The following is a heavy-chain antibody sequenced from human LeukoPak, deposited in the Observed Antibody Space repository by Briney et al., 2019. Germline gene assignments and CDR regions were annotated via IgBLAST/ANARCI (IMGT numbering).Heavy chain of an antibody. D-gene: IGHD3-10*01. CDR3: ARDGGWFDFDY. CDR1: GGSISSYY. V-gene: IGHV4-59*01. Sequence: SETLSLTCTVSGGSISSYYWSWIRQPPGEGLEWIGYIYYSGSTNYNPSLKSRVTISVDTSKNQFSLKLSSVTAADTAVYYCARDGGWFDFDYWGQGTLVTVSS. J-gene: IGHJ4*02. CDR2: IYYSGST.